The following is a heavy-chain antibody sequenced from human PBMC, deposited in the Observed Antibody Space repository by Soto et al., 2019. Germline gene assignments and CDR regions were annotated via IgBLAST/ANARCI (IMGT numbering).Heavy chain of an antibody. CDR2: IYYSGST. D-gene: IGHD3-22*01. V-gene: IGHV4-30-4*01. J-gene: IGHJ4*02. CDR1: GGSISSGDYY. CDR3: ASSRYYYDSSGPTYFDY. Sequence: SGTLSLTCTVSGGSISSGDYYWSWIRQPPGKGLEWIGYIYYSGSTYYNPSLKSRVTISVDTSKNQFSLKLSSVTAADTAVYYCASSRYYYDSSGPTYFDYWGQGTLVTVSS.